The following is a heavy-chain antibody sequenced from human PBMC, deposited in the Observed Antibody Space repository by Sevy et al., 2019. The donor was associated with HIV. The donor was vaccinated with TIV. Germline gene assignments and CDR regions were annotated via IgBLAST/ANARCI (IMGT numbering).Heavy chain of an antibody. CDR2: ISESGGST. CDR1: GFTFSSYA. Sequence: GGSLRLSCAASGFTFSSYAMSWVRQAPGKGLEWFSGISESGGSTFYADSVKGRFTISRDNSKNTFYLQMSSLRVEDTAVYYCARGITILGAYWGQGTLVTVSS. CDR3: ARGITILGAY. D-gene: IGHD3-16*01. V-gene: IGHV3-23*01. J-gene: IGHJ4*02.